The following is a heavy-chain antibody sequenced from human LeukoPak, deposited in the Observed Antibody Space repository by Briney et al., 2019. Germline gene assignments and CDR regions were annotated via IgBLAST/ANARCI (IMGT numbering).Heavy chain of an antibody. J-gene: IGHJ5*02. D-gene: IGHD3-10*01. CDR3: ARLTSEGGSYYSYNWFDP. V-gene: IGHV3-33*01. Sequence: GGSLRLSCAASGFTFSSYGMHWVRQAPGKGLEWVAVIWYDGSNKYYADSVKGRFTISRDNSKNTLYLQMNSLRAEDTAVYYCARLTSEGGSYYSYNWFDPWGQGTLVTVSS. CDR2: IWYDGSNK. CDR1: GFTFSSYG.